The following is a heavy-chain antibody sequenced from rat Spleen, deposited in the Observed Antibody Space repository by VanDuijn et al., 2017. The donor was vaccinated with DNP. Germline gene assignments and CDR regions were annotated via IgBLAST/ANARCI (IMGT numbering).Heavy chain of an antibody. J-gene: IGHJ2*01. Sequence: EVQLVESGGGFVQPGRSLKLSCAASGFSFSDYYMAWVRQAPTKGLEWVAYIGSDGYAPYYGDSVKGRFTIPRYNTKSTLYLQMNSLRSEDMATYYCVRWNSGHFDYWGQGVMVTVSS. CDR1: GFSFSDYY. CDR3: VRWNSGHFDY. CDR2: IGSDGYAP. D-gene: IGHD4-3*01. V-gene: IGHV5-22*01.